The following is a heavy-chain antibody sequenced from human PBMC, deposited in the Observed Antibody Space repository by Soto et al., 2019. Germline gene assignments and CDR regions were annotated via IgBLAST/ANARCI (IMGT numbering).Heavy chain of an antibody. J-gene: IGHJ2*01. CDR3: VSFFFCGGYGYHRDRHSLPTRRSSDL. V-gene: IGHV4-39*01. Sequence: SETLCLTWTVSGGSISRSSYYWGWILHPKEKGLEWIGSIYYSGSTYYNPSLKSRVTISVDTSKNQFSLKLSSVTAADTSVFYCVSFFFCGGYGYHRDRHSLPTRRSSDL. CDR2: IYYSGST. CDR1: GGSISRSSYY. D-gene: IGHD5-18*01.